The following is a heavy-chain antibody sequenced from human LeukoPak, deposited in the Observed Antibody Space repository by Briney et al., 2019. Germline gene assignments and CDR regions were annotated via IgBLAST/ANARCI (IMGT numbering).Heavy chain of an antibody. V-gene: IGHV4-59*01. D-gene: IGHD3-22*01. CDR3: ARTTGTMIVVVGYYFDY. Sequence: SETLSLTCTVSGGSFSNYSWSWIRQPPGKGLECIGYIYNTGSTNYNCGSTKYNPSLKSRVTISVDASKNQFSLQLNSVTPEDTAVYYCARTTGTMIVVVGYYFDYWGQGTLVTVSS. CDR1: GGSFSNYS. J-gene: IGHJ4*02. CDR2: IYNTGSTNYNCGST.